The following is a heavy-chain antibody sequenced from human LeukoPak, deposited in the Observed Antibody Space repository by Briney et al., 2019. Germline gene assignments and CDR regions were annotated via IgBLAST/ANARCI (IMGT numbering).Heavy chain of an antibody. Sequence: GASVKVSCKASGYTFTGYYMHWVRQAPGQGLEWMGWINPNSGGTNYAQKFQGRVTMTRDTSISTAYMELSRLRSDDTAVYYCTTLLGRRTAMVRWIDYWGQGTLVTVSS. J-gene: IGHJ4*02. CDR1: GYTFTGYY. D-gene: IGHD5-18*01. V-gene: IGHV1-2*02. CDR3: TTLLGRRTAMVRWIDY. CDR2: INPNSGGT.